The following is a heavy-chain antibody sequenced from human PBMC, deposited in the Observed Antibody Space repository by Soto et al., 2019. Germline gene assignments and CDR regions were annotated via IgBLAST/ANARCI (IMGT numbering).Heavy chain of an antibody. CDR3: ATDRTRTFDC. CDR2: IKSKRNSATT. V-gene: IGHV3-15*07. Sequence: EVQLVESGGGLVKPGGSLRLSCEASGFTFSNVWMNWVRQAPGKGLERVGRIKSKRNSATTDYAAPVKGRFTISRDDSRNTLYLQMNSLKTEDTAVYYCATDRTRTFDCWGQGTLVTVSS. J-gene: IGHJ4*02. CDR1: GFTFSNVW.